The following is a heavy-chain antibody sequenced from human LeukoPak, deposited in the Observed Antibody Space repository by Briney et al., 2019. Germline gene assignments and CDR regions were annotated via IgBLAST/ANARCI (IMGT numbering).Heavy chain of an antibody. J-gene: IGHJ5*02. Sequence: ASVKVSCKASGYTYTGYYMHWVRQAPGQGLEWMGWINPNSGGTNYAQKFQGRVTMTRDTSISTAYMELSRLRSDDTAMYYCAREEVDTAMVQYNWFDPWGQGTLVTVSS. CDR3: AREEVDTAMVQYNWFDP. V-gene: IGHV1-2*02. D-gene: IGHD5-18*01. CDR2: INPNSGGT. CDR1: GYTYTGYY.